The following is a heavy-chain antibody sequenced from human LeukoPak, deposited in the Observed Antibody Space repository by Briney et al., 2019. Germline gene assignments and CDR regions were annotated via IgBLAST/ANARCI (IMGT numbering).Heavy chain of an antibody. D-gene: IGHD3-10*01. Sequence: ASVKVSCKASGGTFSSYAISWVRQAPGQGLEWMGRIIPILGIANYAQKFQGRVTITADKSTSTAYMELSSLRSEDTAVYYCARDDYYNSGSDYWGRGTLVTVSS. J-gene: IGHJ4*02. CDR1: GGTFSSYA. V-gene: IGHV1-69*04. CDR3: ARDDYYNSGSDY. CDR2: IIPILGIA.